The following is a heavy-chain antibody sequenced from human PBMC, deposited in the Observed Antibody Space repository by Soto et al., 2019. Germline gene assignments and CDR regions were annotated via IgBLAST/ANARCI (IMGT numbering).Heavy chain of an antibody. J-gene: IGHJ4*02. CDR2: ISYDGSNK. D-gene: IGHD3-10*01. Sequence: QVQLVESGGGVVQPGRSLRLSCAASGYTFSSYAMHWVRQAPGKGLEWVAVISYDGSNKYYADSVKGRFTISRDNSKNTLYLQMNSLRAEDTAVYYCARTFHRGVDFDYWGQGTLVTVSS. V-gene: IGHV3-30-3*01. CDR3: ARTFHRGVDFDY. CDR1: GYTFSSYA.